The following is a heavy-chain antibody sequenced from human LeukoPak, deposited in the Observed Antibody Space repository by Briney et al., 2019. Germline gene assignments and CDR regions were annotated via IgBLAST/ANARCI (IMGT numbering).Heavy chain of an antibody. CDR1: GYTYSSYT. CDR2: IYGSGVTS. CDR3: AKRVAEQSTSWYIDI. V-gene: IGHV3-23*02. Sequence: PGGSLRLSCAASGYTYSSYTMLWVRQAPGKGLEWVSAIYGSGVTSFYGDSVKARFTISRDNSKNTLYLQMNSLRAEDTALYYCAKRVAEQSTSWYIDIWGLGTMVTVSS. D-gene: IGHD6-19*01. J-gene: IGHJ3*02.